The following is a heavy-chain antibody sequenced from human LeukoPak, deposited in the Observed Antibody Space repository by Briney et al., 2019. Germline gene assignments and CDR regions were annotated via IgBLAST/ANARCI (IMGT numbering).Heavy chain of an antibody. V-gene: IGHV3-21*01. Sequence: GSLRLSYAASGFTFSSYSMNWVRQAPGKGLEWVSSISSSSSYIYYADSVKGRFTISRDNAKNSLYLQMNSLRAEDTAVYYCARDKRGIAAAGTLDYWGQGTLVTVSS. CDR1: GFTFSSYS. CDR3: ARDKRGIAAAGTLDY. J-gene: IGHJ4*02. CDR2: ISSSSSYI. D-gene: IGHD6-13*01.